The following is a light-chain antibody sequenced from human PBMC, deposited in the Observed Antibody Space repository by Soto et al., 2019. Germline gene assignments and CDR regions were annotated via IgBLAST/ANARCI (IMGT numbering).Light chain of an antibody. Sequence: QTVVTQEPSFSVSPGGTATLTCGLTSGSVSTTYYLSWYQQTPGQAPRTLIYSTNIRSSGVPDRFSGSILGNKAALTITGAQADDESDYHCMLYMGGGLVVFGGGTKVTVL. J-gene: IGLJ2*01. CDR3: MLYMGGGLVV. CDR2: STN. CDR1: SGSVSTTYY. V-gene: IGLV8-61*01.